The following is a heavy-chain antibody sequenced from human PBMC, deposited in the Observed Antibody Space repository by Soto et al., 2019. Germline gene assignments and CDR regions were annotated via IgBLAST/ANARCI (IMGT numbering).Heavy chain of an antibody. CDR1: GGSISSSSYY. CDR2: IYYSGST. CDR3: ATTHVPIAAAGTSLRHYGMDV. J-gene: IGHJ6*02. V-gene: IGHV4-39*01. Sequence: QLQLQESGPGLVKPSETLSLTCTVSGGSISSSSYYWGWIRQPPGKGLEWIGSIYYSGSTYYNPSLKSRVTISVDTSKNQFSLKLSSVTAADTAVYYCATTHVPIAAAGTSLRHYGMDVWGQGTTVTVSS. D-gene: IGHD6-13*01.